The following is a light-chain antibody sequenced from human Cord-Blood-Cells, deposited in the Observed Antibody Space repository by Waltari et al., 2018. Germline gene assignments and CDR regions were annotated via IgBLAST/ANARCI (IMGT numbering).Light chain of an antibody. Sequence: QSALTQPASVSGSPGQSITISCTGTSSDVGSYNLVSWYQHQPGKAPKLMIYEGSKRPSGVSKRFAGSKSGNTASLTISGLQAENEADYYCCSYAGSSTVVFGGGTKLTVL. J-gene: IGLJ2*01. CDR2: EGS. V-gene: IGLV2-23*01. CDR3: CSYAGSSTVV. CDR1: SSDVGSYNL.